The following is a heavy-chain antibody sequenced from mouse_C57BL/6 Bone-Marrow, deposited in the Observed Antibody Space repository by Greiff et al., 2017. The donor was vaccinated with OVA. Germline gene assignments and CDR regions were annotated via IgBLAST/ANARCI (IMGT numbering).Heavy chain of an antibody. CDR3: VRDYYGSSSFDY. V-gene: IGHV10-1*01. Sequence: GGGLVQPKGSLKLSCAASGFSFNTYAMNWVRQAPGKGLEWVARIRSKSNNYATYYADSVKDRFTISRDDSESMLYLQMNNLKTEDTAMYYCVRDYYGSSSFDYWGQGTTLTVSS. D-gene: IGHD1-1*01. CDR1: GFSFNTYA. J-gene: IGHJ2*01. CDR2: IRSKSNNYAT.